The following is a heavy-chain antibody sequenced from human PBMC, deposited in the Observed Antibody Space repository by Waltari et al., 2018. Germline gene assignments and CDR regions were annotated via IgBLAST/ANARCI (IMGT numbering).Heavy chain of an antibody. D-gene: IGHD1-26*01. CDR2: FIPSVGTA. CDR3: ARALPYDAFDI. J-gene: IGHJ3*02. Sequence: QVQLVQSGAEVKKPGSSVKVSCKASGGTFSSYAISWVRQAPGQGLEWMGRFIPSVGTANYAQKCQGRATITADKSTSTAYMELSSLRSEDTAVYYCARALPYDAFDIWGQGTMVTVSS. V-gene: IGHV1-69*08. CDR1: GGTFSSYA.